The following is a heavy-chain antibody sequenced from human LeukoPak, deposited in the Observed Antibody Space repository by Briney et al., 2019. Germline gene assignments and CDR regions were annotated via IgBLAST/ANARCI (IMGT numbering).Heavy chain of an antibody. CDR3: ARATPGGLHGYSFDY. D-gene: IGHD5-18*01. J-gene: IGHJ4*02. CDR1: GHTFKNYD. CDR2: MNPNSGNT. Sequence: VASVKVSCKASGHTFKNYDINWVRQATGQGLEWMGWMNPNSGNTGFAQKFQDRVSMTRDTSINTAYMELTSLRSGDTAVYYCARATPGGLHGYSFDYWGQGTVVTVYS. V-gene: IGHV1-8*02.